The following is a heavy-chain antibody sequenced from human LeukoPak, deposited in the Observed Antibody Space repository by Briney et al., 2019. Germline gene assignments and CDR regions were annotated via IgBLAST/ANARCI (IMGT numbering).Heavy chain of an antibody. CDR3: ARSKDSVGFGESIIGY. V-gene: IGHV1-18*01. CDR2: ISAYNGNT. J-gene: IGHJ4*02. CDR1: GYTFTSYG. D-gene: IGHD3-10*01. Sequence: GASVKVSCKASGYTFTSYGISWVRQAPGQGLEWMGWISAYNGNTNYAQKLQGRVTMTTDTSTSTAYMELRSLRSDDTAVYYCARSKDSVGFGESIIGYWGQGTLVTVSS.